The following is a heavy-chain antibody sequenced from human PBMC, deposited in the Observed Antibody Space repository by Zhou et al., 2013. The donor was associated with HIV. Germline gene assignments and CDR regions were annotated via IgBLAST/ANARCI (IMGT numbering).Heavy chain of an antibody. CDR3: ARDLHCSGGSCYSGNLVDP. CDR2: IIPILGIA. J-gene: IGHJ5*02. V-gene: IGHV1-69*04. CDR1: GGTFSSYA. D-gene: IGHD2-15*01. Sequence: QVQLVQSGAEVKKPGSSVKVSCKASGGTFSSYAISWVRQAPGQGLEWMGRIIPILGIANYAQKFQGRVTITADKSTSTAYMELSSLRSEDTAVYYCARDLHCSGGSCYSGNLVDPWGQGTLGHRLL.